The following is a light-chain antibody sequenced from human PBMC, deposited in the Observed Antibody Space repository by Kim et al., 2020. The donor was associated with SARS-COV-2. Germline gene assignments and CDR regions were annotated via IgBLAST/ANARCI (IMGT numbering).Light chain of an antibody. Sequence: PGERATLTCRASPSVSSNYLAWYQQKPVQAPRLLIYGASSRATGIPGRFSGSGSGTDFTLTITRLEPEDFAVYYCQQYSSSPATFGQGTKVDIK. J-gene: IGKJ1*01. V-gene: IGKV3-20*01. CDR2: GAS. CDR3: QQYSSSPAT. CDR1: PSVSSNY.